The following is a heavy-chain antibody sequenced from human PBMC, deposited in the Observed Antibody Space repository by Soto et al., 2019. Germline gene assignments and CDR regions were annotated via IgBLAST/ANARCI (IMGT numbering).Heavy chain of an antibody. J-gene: IGHJ6*02. Sequence: EVKLVQSGAEVKKPGEPLRISCQASGYSFGSYWIRWVRQMPGQGLEWMGMIDPGDSESIYSPSSQGHVTFSVDASISTAYLHWRSLKASDTATYYCARQGTDKILGWDVWGQGTTVIVSS. CDR1: GYSFGSYW. CDR3: ARQGTDKILGWDV. V-gene: IGHV5-10-1*03. CDR2: IDPGDSES. D-gene: IGHD3-16*01.